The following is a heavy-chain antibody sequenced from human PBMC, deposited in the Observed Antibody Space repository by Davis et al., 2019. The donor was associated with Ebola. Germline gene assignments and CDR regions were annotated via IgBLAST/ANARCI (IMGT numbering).Heavy chain of an antibody. V-gene: IGHV3-23*01. CDR3: AKDYNWNDS. CDR2: ISDSAENT. J-gene: IGHJ5*01. CDR1: GFTFSSYW. Sequence: GGSLRLSCAASGFTFSSYWMSWVRQAPGKGLEWVSTISDSAENTYYADSVKGRFTISRDNSKNTPYLQMNGLRAEDTAVYYCAKDYNWNDSWGQGTLVTVSS.